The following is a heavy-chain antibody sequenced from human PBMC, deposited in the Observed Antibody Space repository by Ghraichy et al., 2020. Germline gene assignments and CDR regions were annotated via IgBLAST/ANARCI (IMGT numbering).Heavy chain of an antibody. J-gene: IGHJ6*02. D-gene: IGHD6-6*01. V-gene: IGHV3-72*01. CDR2: TRNKANSYTT. CDR1: GFTFSDHY. CDR3: ARGSMAARPDGYYYGLDV. Sequence: GGSLRLSCAASGFTFSDHYMDWVRQAPGKGLEWVGRTRNKANSYTTEYAASVKGRFTISRDDSKNSLYLQMNSLKTEDTAVYYCARGSMAARPDGYYYGLDVWGQGTTVTVSS.